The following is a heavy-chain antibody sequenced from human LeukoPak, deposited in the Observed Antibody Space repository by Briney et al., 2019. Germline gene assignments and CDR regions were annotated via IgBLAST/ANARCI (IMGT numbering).Heavy chain of an antibody. CDR1: GYIFTSYW. J-gene: IGHJ3*02. CDR3: TKTRRSDSDAFDI. CDR2: IYPGDSDT. D-gene: IGHD3-10*01. Sequence: PGESLKISCKGSGYIFTSYWIGWVRQLPGKGLEWMGIIYPGDSDTRYSPSFQGQVTISADKSISTAYLQWSSLKASDTAMYYCTKTRRSDSDAFDIWGQRTMVTVSS. V-gene: IGHV5-51*01.